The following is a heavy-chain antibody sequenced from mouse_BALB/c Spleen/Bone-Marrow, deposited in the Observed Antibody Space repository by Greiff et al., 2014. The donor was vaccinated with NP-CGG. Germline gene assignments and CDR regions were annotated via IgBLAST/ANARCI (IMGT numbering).Heavy chain of an antibody. CDR3: ARPIFL. CDR1: GFNIKDTY. Sequence: VQLKESGAELVKPGASVKLSCTASGFNIKDTYMHWVKQRPEQGLEWIGRIDPANGNTKYDSKFQGKATITADTSSNTAYLQLSSLTSEDTAVYYCARPIFLWGQGTSVTVSS. CDR2: IDPANGNT. J-gene: IGHJ4*01. V-gene: IGHV14-3*02.